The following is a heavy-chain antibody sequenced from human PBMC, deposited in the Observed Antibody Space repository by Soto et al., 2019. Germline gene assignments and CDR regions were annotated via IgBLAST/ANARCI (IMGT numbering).Heavy chain of an antibody. CDR1: GGCISSSDDY. CDR2: IYYTEGT. J-gene: IGHJ4*02. CDR3: VSAAKWELLFDY. D-gene: IGHD1-26*01. V-gene: IGHV4-39*01. Sequence: XATLSLTCTVSGGCISSSDDYGAWIRQPPGKGLEWIGNIYYTEGTYYNPSLKSRVTISVDTSENQVSLKLFSVTAADTALYYCVSAAKWELLFDYWGQGIQVTVYS.